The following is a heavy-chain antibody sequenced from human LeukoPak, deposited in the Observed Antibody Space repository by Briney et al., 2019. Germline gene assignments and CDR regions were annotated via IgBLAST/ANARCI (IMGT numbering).Heavy chain of an antibody. D-gene: IGHD3-3*01. CDR2: TIPIFGTA. CDR1: GGTFSSYA. Sequence: SVKVSCKASGGTFSSYAISWVRQAPGQGLEWMGGTIPIFGTANYAQKLRGRVTITADESTSTAYMELSSLRSEDTAVYYCASLLRPGITYDAFDIWGQGTMVTVSS. V-gene: IGHV1-69*01. J-gene: IGHJ3*02. CDR3: ASLLRPGITYDAFDI.